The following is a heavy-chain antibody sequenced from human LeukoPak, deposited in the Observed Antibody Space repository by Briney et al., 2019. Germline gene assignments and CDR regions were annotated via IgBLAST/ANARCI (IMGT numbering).Heavy chain of an antibody. CDR1: GFTFSSYA. CDR2: ISSSGTTI. J-gene: IGHJ4*02. D-gene: IGHD6-13*01. CDR3: ASDPITITSSAGFDH. V-gene: IGHV3-48*03. Sequence: GGSLRLPCAASGFTFSSYAMSWVRQTPGKGLEWLSYISSSGTTIYYTDSVKGRFTISRDNAKSELHLQMSSLRAEDTAVYYCASDPITITSSAGFDHWGQGTLVTVSS.